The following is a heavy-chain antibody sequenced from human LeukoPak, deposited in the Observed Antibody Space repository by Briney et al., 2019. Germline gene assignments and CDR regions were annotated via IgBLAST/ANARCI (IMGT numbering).Heavy chain of an antibody. J-gene: IGHJ4*02. D-gene: IGHD2-2*01. Sequence: GESLKISCKGSGYRFTSYWIGWVRQMPGKGLEGMGIIYPGDSDTRYSPSFQGQVTISADKSIRTAYLQWSSLKASDTAMYYCARLSRYCSSTSCHYFDYWGQGTLVTVSS. CDR1: GYRFTSYW. CDR3: ARLSRYCSSTSCHYFDY. V-gene: IGHV5-51*01. CDR2: IYPGDSDT.